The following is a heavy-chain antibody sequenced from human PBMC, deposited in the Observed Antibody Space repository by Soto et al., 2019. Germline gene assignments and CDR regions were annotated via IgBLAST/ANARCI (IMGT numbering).Heavy chain of an antibody. Sequence: PSETLSLTCTVSGGSIIGYYWSCIRQPAGKGLEWIGRIYSDGSTNYNPSLKSRVTMSVDTSKNQFSLKLTSMTAADTAMYYCARMRAAGTFDYWGRGTLVTVSS. CDR3: ARMRAAGTFDY. J-gene: IGHJ4*02. V-gene: IGHV4-4*07. CDR1: GGSIIGYY. CDR2: IYSDGST. D-gene: IGHD6-13*01.